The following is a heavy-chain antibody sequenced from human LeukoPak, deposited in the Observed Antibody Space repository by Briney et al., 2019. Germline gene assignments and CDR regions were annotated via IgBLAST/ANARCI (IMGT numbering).Heavy chain of an antibody. J-gene: IGHJ4*02. Sequence: SETLSLTCAVYGGSFSGYYWSWIRQPPGKGLEWIGEINHSGSTNYNPSLKSRVTISVDTSENQFSLRLSSVTAADTAVYHCARGSDCGGDCYLDYWGQGTLVTVSS. V-gene: IGHV4-34*01. CDR3: ARGSDCGGDCYLDY. CDR2: INHSGST. D-gene: IGHD2-21*02. CDR1: GGSFSGYY.